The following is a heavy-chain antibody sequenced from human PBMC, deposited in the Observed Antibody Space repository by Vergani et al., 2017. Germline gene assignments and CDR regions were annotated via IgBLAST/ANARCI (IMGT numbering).Heavy chain of an antibody. CDR3: AKIRVVARWAFDI. CDR2: ISASSSTT. CDR1: GFTFSSYA. Sequence: EVPLLESGGGLVRPGGSLRLSCAASGFTFSSYAMTWVRQAPGKGLEWVSVISASSSTTYYADSVKGRFTISRDNSKNTLYLQINSLRAEDTAVYFCAKIRVVARWAFDIWGRGTMVTVSS. V-gene: IGHV3-23*01. J-gene: IGHJ3*02. D-gene: IGHD2-21*01.